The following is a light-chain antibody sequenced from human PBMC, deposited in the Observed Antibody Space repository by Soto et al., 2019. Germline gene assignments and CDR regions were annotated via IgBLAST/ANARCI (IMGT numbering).Light chain of an antibody. CDR1: QSISSW. Sequence: DIQMTQSPSTLSASVGDGVTITCRASQSISSWLAWYQQKPGKAPKLLIYKASSLESGVPSRFSGSGSGTEFTLTISSLQPDDFATYYCQQYNSSPGTFGQGTKLEIK. J-gene: IGKJ2*01. CDR3: QQYNSSPGT. V-gene: IGKV1-5*03. CDR2: KAS.